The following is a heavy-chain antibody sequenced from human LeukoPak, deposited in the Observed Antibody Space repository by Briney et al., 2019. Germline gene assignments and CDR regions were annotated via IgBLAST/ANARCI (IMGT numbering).Heavy chain of an antibody. CDR3: ARNRFGELLIES. D-gene: IGHD3-10*01. Sequence: PPQTLSLTCTVSGGSISSGGYYWSWIRQHPGKGLEWIGYIYYSGSTYYNPSLKNRVTISVDTSKNQFSLKLSSVTAADTAVYYCARNRFGELLIESWGQGTLVTVSS. J-gene: IGHJ5*01. CDR1: GGSISSGGYY. CDR2: IYYSGST. V-gene: IGHV4-31*03.